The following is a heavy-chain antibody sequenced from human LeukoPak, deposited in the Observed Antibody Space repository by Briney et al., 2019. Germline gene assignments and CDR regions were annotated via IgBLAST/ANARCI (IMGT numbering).Heavy chain of an antibody. CDR1: GGSFSGYY. J-gene: IGHJ6*02. V-gene: IGHV4-34*01. Sequence: SETPSLTCAVYGGSFSGYYWSWIRQPPGKGLEWIGEINHSGSTNYNPSLKSRVTTSVDTSKNQFSLKLSSVTAADTAVYYCARVGYSSGWYAHYYYYGMDVWGQGTTVTVSS. D-gene: IGHD6-19*01. CDR2: INHSGST. CDR3: ARVGYSSGWYAHYYYYGMDV.